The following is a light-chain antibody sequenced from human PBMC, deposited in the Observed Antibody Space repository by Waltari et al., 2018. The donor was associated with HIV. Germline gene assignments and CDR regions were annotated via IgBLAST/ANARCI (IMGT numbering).Light chain of an antibody. CDR2: HAS. CDR3: QHFEHWSGT. J-gene: IGKJ2*01. Sequence: EVVLTQSPATLPVSPGERATLSCRASQTIYTNLAWYQHKPGQAPRLLIYHASTRATGIPARFSGSGSGTEFTLSISSLQSEDFAVYYCQHFEHWSGTFGQGTKLEIK. V-gene: IGKV3-15*01. CDR1: QTIYTN.